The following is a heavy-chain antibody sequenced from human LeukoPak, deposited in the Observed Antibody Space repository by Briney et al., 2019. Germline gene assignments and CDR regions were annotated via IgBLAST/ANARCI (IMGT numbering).Heavy chain of an antibody. CDR1: GGSISSYY. CDR2: IYYSGST. J-gene: IGHJ4*02. D-gene: IGHD6-19*01. V-gene: IGHV4-59*12. Sequence: ASETLSLTCTVSGGSISSYYWSWIRQPPGEGLEWIGYIYYSGSTNYNPSLKSRVTISADTSKNQFSLKLSSVTAADTSVYYCASDTVAGTGWGQGTLVTVSS. CDR3: ASDTVAGTG.